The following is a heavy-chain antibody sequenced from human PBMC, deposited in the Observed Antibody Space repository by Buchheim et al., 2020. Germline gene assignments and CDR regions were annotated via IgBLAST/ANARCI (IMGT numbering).Heavy chain of an antibody. J-gene: IGHJ4*02. CDR3: ARGRGYCSSTSCYLYFDY. V-gene: IGHV3-21*01. CDR1: GFTFSSYS. CDR2: ISSSSSYI. Sequence: EVQLVESGGGLVKPGGSVRLSCAASGFTFSSYSMNWVRQAPGKGLEWVSSISSSSSYIYYADSVKGRFTISRDNAKNSLYLQMNSLRAEDTAVYYCARGRGYCSSTSCYLYFDYWGQGTL. D-gene: IGHD2-2*01.